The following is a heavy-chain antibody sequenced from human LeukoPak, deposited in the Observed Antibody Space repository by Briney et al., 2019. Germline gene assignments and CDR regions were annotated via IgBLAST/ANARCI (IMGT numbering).Heavy chain of an antibody. Sequence: GGSLRLSCAASGFTFSTYAMSWVRQAPGKGLEWVSAIGGSGGSTYYADSVKGRFTISRDNSKNTLYLQMNSLRAEDTAVYYCAKDQSRYSSSWYGDDYWGQGTLVTVSS. D-gene: IGHD6-13*01. J-gene: IGHJ4*02. CDR1: GFTFSTYA. CDR2: IGGSGGST. V-gene: IGHV3-23*01. CDR3: AKDQSRYSSSWYGDDY.